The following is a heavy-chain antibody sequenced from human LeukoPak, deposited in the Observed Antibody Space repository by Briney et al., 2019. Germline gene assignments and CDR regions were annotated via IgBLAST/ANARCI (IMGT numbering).Heavy chain of an antibody. D-gene: IGHD3-10*01. CDR3: ARDIYGSGSLSYYYYMDV. CDR2: ISSSGSTI. Sequence: QTGGSLRLSCAASGFTFSSYWMSWVRQAPGKGLEWVSYISSSGSTIYYADSVKSRFTISRDNAKNSLYLQMNSLRAEDTAVYYCARDIYGSGSLSYYYYMDVWGKGTTVTISS. CDR1: GFTFSSYW. V-gene: IGHV3-48*04. J-gene: IGHJ6*03.